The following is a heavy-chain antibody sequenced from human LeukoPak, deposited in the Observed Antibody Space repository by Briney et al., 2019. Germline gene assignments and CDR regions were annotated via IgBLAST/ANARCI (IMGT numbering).Heavy chain of an antibody. D-gene: IGHD5-18*01. J-gene: IGHJ2*01. CDR2: ISDDESNR. Sequence: GGSLRLSCTASGFTLSSFGMHWVRQAPGKGLEWVAVISDDESNRYYADSVRGRFTTSRDNSKNTLYLQMNSLRAEDTAVYYCAKDADTATIIYWYFDLWGRGTLVTVSS. V-gene: IGHV3-30*18. CDR1: GFTLSSFG. CDR3: AKDADTATIIYWYFDL.